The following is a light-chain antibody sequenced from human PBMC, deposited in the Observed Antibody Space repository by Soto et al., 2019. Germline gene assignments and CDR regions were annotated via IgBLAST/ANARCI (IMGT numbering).Light chain of an antibody. Sequence: EILLTQSPATLSLSPGERATLSCGASQSVDNYLDWYQQKPGQAPRLLIYESSNRATGIPARFSGSGSGTDLILTISSIEPEDFEVYYCHQRQSSPRTFGHGTKVDIK. CDR1: QSVDNY. CDR3: HQRQSSPRT. J-gene: IGKJ1*01. V-gene: IGKV3-11*01. CDR2: ESS.